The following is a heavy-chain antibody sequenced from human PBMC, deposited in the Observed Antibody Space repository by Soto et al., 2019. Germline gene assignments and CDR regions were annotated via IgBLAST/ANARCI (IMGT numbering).Heavy chain of an antibody. V-gene: IGHV3-7*01. J-gene: IGHJ3*02. CDR1: AFTLSSYW. CDR2: IKPDGSEK. CDR3: ARDYEFGFDI. Sequence: EVQLVESGGGLVQPGGSLRLSCEASAFTLSSYWMSWVRQAPGKGLEWVANIKPDGSEKYYVDSVKGRFTISRDNTKNSLYLQMSTWRPEVTSIYYCARDYEFGFDIWGQGTLVTVSS. D-gene: IGHD3-22*01.